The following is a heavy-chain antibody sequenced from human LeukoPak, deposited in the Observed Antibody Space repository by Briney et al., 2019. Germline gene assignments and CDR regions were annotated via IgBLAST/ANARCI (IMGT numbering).Heavy chain of an antibody. Sequence: GGSLRLPCAASGFTFSSYSMNWVRQAPGKGLEWVSSISSSSSYIYYADSVKGRFTISRDNAKNSLYLQMNSLRAEDTAVYYCARDATVVPSYYYMDVWGKGTTVTISS. V-gene: IGHV3-21*01. J-gene: IGHJ6*03. CDR2: ISSSSSYI. D-gene: IGHD2-2*01. CDR1: GFTFSSYS. CDR3: ARDATVVPSYYYMDV.